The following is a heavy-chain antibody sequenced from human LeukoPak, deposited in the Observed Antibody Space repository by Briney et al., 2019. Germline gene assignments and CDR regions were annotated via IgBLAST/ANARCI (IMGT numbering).Heavy chain of an antibody. CDR3: AKDSSYCGGDCYSEVDAFDI. D-gene: IGHD2-21*02. Sequence: PGGSLRLSCAASGFTVSSNYMSWVRQAPGKGLEWVSAISGSGGSTYYADSVKGRFTISRDNSKNTLYLQMNSLRAEDTAVYYCAKDSSYCGGDCYSEVDAFDIWGQGTMVTVSS. CDR1: GFTVSSNY. CDR2: ISGSGGST. J-gene: IGHJ3*02. V-gene: IGHV3-23*01.